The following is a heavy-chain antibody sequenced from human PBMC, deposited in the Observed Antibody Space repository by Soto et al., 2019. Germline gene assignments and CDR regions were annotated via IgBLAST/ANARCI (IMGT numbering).Heavy chain of an antibody. CDR2: INSNGGST. CDR1: GFTFSIYA. D-gene: IGHD3-10*01. CDR3: AKVGAGWLFDY. V-gene: IGHV3-23*01. J-gene: IGHJ4*02. Sequence: EVQLLESGGGLVQPGGSLRLSCAASGFTFSIYAMSWVRQAPGKGLEWVSAINSNGGSTYYADSVKGRFTISRDNSKSTLYLQMNSLRAEDTAVYYCAKVGAGWLFDYWGQGTLVTVSS.